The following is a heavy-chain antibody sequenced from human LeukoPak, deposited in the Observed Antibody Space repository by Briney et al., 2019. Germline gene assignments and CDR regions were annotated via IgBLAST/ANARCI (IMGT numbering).Heavy chain of an antibody. CDR2: IYHSGST. CDR1: GGSISSSSYY. CDR3: ARDSGLHPGYFDY. V-gene: IGHV4-39*07. D-gene: IGHD3-10*01. Sequence: SETLSLTCTVSGGSISSSSYYWGWIRQPPGKGLEWIGSIYHSGSTYYNPSLKSRVTISVDTSKNQFSLKLSSVTAADTAVYYCARDSGLHPGYFDYWGQGTLVTVSS. J-gene: IGHJ4*02.